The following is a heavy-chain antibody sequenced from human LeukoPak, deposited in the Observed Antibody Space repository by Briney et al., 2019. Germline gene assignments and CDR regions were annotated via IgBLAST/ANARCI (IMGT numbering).Heavy chain of an antibody. CDR1: GFTFSTYA. D-gene: IGHD1-1*01. CDR2: TSSSGDTR. Sequence: GGSLRLSCAVSGFTFSTYAMSWVRQAPGEGLEWLSYTSSSGDTRYYADSVKGRFTISRDNARSSLYLQMNSLRVEDTAVYYCACDRRDNWNLDYWGQGTLVIVSS. V-gene: IGHV3-48*03. J-gene: IGHJ4*02. CDR3: ACDRRDNWNLDY.